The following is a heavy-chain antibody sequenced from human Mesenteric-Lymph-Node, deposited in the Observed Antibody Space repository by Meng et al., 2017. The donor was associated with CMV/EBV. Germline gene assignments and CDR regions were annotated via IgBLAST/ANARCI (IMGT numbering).Heavy chain of an antibody. Sequence: GESLKISCVVSGFTFKSYWMSWVRQAPGKGLEWVANIKQDGSEKYYVDSVKGRFIISRDNAKNSLYLQMNSLRVEDTAVYYCARDGGRKDDYWGQGALVTVSS. D-gene: IGHD3-16*01. CDR3: ARDGGRKDDY. J-gene: IGHJ4*02. CDR1: GFTFKSYW. CDR2: IKQDGSEK. V-gene: IGHV3-7*01.